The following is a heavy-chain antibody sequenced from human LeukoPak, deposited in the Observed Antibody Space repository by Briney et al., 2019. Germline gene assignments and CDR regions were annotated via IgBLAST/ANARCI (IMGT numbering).Heavy chain of an antibody. Sequence: GRSLRLSCAASGFTFSSYAVHWVRQAPGKGLEWVAVISYDGSNKYYADSVKGRFTISRDNSKNTLYLQMNSLRAEDTAVYYCARDGIVVVPAAIPSSNWFDPWGQGTLVTVSS. CDR3: ARDGIVVVPAAIPSSNWFDP. V-gene: IGHV3-30-3*01. J-gene: IGHJ5*02. CDR2: ISYDGSNK. CDR1: GFTFSSYA. D-gene: IGHD2-2*01.